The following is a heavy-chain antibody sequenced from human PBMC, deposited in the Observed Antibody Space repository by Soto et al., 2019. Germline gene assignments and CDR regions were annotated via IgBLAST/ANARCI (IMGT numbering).Heavy chain of an antibody. J-gene: IGHJ6*03. Sequence: PSETLSLTCAVSGPSMNTYYWSWIRQPPGKGLEWIGYFHYSGLTNYNPSLKSRVTISLDTSKNQFSLKLSSVTAADTAVYFCARGNTHGYYYMDVWGRGTTVTVSS. D-gene: IGHD3-22*01. CDR3: ARGNTHGYYYMDV. CDR2: FHYSGLT. CDR1: GPSMNTYY. V-gene: IGHV4-59*08.